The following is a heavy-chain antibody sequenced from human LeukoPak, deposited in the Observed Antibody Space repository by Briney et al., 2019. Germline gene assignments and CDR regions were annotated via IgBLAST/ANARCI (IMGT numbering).Heavy chain of an antibody. CDR1: GGSISSYY. CDR2: IYNSGRT. Sequence: SETLSLTCTVSGGSISSYYWSWIRQPPGKGLEWIGYIYNSGRTNYNPSLKSRVTISVDTSKSAFSLKLSSVTAADTAVYYCARDRGTMVRYYYGMDVWGQGTTVTVSS. V-gene: IGHV4-59*01. D-gene: IGHD3-10*01. J-gene: IGHJ6*02. CDR3: ARDRGTMVRYYYGMDV.